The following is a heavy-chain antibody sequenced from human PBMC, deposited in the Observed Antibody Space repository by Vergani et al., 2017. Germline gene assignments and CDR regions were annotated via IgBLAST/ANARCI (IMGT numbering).Heavy chain of an antibody. J-gene: IGHJ4*02. Sequence: QVQLVQSGAEVKKPGASVKVSCKASGYTFTGYYIHWVRQAPGQGLEWMGWINPNSGVTNYAPKFRDWVTIRRDTSLSTTYMELSGLTSDDTAVYFCARGFVRELMGLDYWGQGTLVTVSS. D-gene: IGHD2-8*01. CDR3: ARGFVRELMGLDY. V-gene: IGHV1-2*04. CDR2: INPNSGVT. CDR1: GYTFTGYY.